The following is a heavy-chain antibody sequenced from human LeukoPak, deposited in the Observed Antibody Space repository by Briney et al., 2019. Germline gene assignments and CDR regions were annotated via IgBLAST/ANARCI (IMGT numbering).Heavy chain of an antibody. V-gene: IGHV3-21*01. D-gene: IGHD4/OR15-4a*01. CDR3: ARLTAHGPP. CDR2: ICSSSSYI. Sequence: GGSLRLSCAASGFTFSSYSMNWVRQAPGKGLEWVSSICSSSSYIYYADSVKGRFTISRDNAKNSLYLQMNSLRAEDTAVYYCARLTAHGPPWGQGTLVTVSS. CDR1: GFTFSSYS. J-gene: IGHJ5*02.